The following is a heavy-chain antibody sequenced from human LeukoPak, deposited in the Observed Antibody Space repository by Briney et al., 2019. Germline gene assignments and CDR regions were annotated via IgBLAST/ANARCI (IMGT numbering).Heavy chain of an antibody. CDR1: GFTFSSYW. D-gene: IGHD4-17*01. Sequence: GGSLRLSCAASGFTFSSYWMHWVRQAPGKGLVWVSRINSDGSSTSYADSVKGRFTISRDNAKNTLYLQMNSLRAEDTAAYYCARAQYGDYHFDYWGQGTLVTVSS. J-gene: IGHJ4*02. CDR2: INSDGSST. CDR3: ARAQYGDYHFDY. V-gene: IGHV3-74*01.